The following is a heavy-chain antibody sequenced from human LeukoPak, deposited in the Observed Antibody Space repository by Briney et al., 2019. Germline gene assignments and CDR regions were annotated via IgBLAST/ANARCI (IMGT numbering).Heavy chain of an antibody. J-gene: IGHJ6*03. CDR1: GGTFSSYA. D-gene: IGHD1-26*01. Sequence: SVKVSCKASGGTFSSYAISWVRQAPGQGLEWMGGIIPIFGTANYAQKFQGRVTITADESTSTAYMELSSLRSEDTAVYYCARSGSYETYYYYYMDVWGKGTTVTVSS. V-gene: IGHV1-69*01. CDR2: IIPIFGTA. CDR3: ARSGSYETYYYYYMDV.